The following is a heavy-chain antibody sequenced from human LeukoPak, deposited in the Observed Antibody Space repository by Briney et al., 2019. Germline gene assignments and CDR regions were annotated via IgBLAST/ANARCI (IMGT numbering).Heavy chain of an antibody. CDR3: ARSTYCSSTSCYPFDY. CDR2: IYPGDSDT. Sequence: GESLKISCEASGYSFTSYWIGWVRQMPGKGLEWMGIIYPGDSDTRYSPSFQGQVTISADKSISTAYLQWSSLKASDTAMYYCARSTYCSSTSCYPFDYWGQGTLVTVSS. V-gene: IGHV5-51*01. CDR1: GYSFTSYW. D-gene: IGHD2-2*01. J-gene: IGHJ4*02.